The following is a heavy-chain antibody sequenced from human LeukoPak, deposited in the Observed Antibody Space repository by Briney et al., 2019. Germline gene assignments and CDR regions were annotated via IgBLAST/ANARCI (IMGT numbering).Heavy chain of an antibody. D-gene: IGHD3-22*01. J-gene: IGHJ3*02. CDR2: ISYDGTNK. V-gene: IGHV3-30*04. Sequence: GGSQRLSCAASGFTFSSYAMHWVRQAPGKGLEWVTIISYDGTNKYYADSVKGRFTISRDNSKNTLFLQMNSLRAEDTAVYYCARSNYYDSRSWGFDIWGQGTTVTVSS. CDR1: GFTFSSYA. CDR3: ARSNYYDSRSWGFDI.